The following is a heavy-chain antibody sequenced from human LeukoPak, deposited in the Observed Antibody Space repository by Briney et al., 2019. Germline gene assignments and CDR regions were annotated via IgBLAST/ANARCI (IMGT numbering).Heavy chain of an antibody. CDR3: ARRISTYDSSGYSTGDAFDF. Sequence: SQTLSLTCTVSGGSISSGGYYWSWIRQPPGKGLEWIGYIYHSGSTYYNPSLKSRVTISVDTSKNQFSLKLTSVTAADTAVYYCARRISTYDSSGYSTGDAFDFWGQGILVTVSS. CDR2: IYHSGST. J-gene: IGHJ4*02. CDR1: GGSISSGGYY. D-gene: IGHD3-22*01. V-gene: IGHV4-30-2*03.